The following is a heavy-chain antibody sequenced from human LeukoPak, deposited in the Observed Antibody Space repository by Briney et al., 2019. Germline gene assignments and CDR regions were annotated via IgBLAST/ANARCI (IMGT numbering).Heavy chain of an antibody. CDR2: ISYDGTNK. V-gene: IGHV3-30*18. J-gene: IGHJ4*02. Sequence: PGGSLRLSCAASGFTFSTSGLHWVRQAPGKGLEWVASISYDGTNKYYGASLKGRFTISRDNSKDTLYLDMNSLRPEDTALFYCAKDSEAPYSSSPLYYFGYWGQGTLVTVSS. D-gene: IGHD6-19*01. CDR3: AKDSEAPYSSSPLYYFGY. CDR1: GFTFSTSG.